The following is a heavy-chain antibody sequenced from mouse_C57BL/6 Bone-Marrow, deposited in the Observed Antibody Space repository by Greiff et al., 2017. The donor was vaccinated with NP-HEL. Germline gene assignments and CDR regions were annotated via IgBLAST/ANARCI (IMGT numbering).Heavy chain of an antibody. CDR3: TPDYGSSHYAMDY. J-gene: IGHJ4*01. CDR2: IDPENGDT. V-gene: IGHV14-4*01. D-gene: IGHD1-1*01. Sequence: VQLQQSGAELVRPGASVKLSCTASGFNIKDDYMHWVKQRPEQGLEWIGWIDPENGDTEYASKFQGKATITADTSSNTAYLQLSSLTSEDTAVYYCTPDYGSSHYAMDYWGQGTSVTVSS. CDR1: GFNIKDDY.